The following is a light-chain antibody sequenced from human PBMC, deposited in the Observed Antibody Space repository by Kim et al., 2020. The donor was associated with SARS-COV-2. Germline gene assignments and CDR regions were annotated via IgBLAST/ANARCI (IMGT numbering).Light chain of an antibody. CDR2: DVN. J-gene: IGLJ1*01. CDR3: SSYAGTNNFYV. V-gene: IGLV2-8*01. Sequence: QSVTNSVTGTSSDVRGYKFVASHQQHPGKAPKLLMYDVNKRPSGVPIRFSGSTSGNTASLTVSCLQAEDDADYYCSSYAGTNNFYVFGTGTKVTVL. CDR1: SSDVRGYKF.